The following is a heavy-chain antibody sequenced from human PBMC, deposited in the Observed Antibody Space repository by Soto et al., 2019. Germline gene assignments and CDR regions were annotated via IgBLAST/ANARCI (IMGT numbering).Heavy chain of an antibody. CDR2: ISSSSSYI. V-gene: IGHV3-21*01. Sequence: GGSLSLSCAASGFTFSSYSMNWVRQAPGKGLEWVSSISSSSSYIYYADSVKGRFTISRDNAKSSLYLQMNSLRAEDTAVYYCAVLIAAAGTGAKNYWGQGTLVTVSS. J-gene: IGHJ4*02. D-gene: IGHD6-13*01. CDR3: AVLIAAAGTGAKNY. CDR1: GFTFSSYS.